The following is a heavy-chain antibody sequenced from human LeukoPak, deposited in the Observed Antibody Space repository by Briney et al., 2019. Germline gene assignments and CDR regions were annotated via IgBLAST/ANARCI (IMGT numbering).Heavy chain of an antibody. CDR2: IYYSGST. Sequence: PSETLFFTCTVSGGSISSSSYYWGWIRQPPGKGLEWIGSIYYSGSTYYNPSLKSRVTISVDTSKNQFSLKLSPVTAADTAVYYCARPQRYSNYAGGVDYWGQGTLVTVSS. V-gene: IGHV4-39*01. D-gene: IGHD4-11*01. CDR3: ARPQRYSNYAGGVDY. J-gene: IGHJ4*02. CDR1: GGSISSSSYY.